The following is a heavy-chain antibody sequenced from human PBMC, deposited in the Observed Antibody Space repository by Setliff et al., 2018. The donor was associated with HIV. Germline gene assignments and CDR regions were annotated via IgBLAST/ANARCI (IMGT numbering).Heavy chain of an antibody. CDR2: IYHSGST. J-gene: IGHJ2*01. CDR3: ARRRETIVVVIGIPNWYFDL. Sequence: PSETLSLTCAVSGYSISSGYYWGWIRQPPGKGLEWIGTIYHSGSTYCNPSLKSRVTISVDTSKNQFSLRLSSVTAADSAVYYCARRRETIVVVIGIPNWYFDLWGRGTLVTVSS. D-gene: IGHD2-21*01. V-gene: IGHV4-38-2*01. CDR1: GYSISSGYY.